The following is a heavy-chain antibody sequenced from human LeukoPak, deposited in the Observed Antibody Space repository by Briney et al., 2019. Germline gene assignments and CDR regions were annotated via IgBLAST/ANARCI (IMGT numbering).Heavy chain of an antibody. D-gene: IGHD3-22*01. J-gene: IGHJ4*02. Sequence: SETLSLTCTVSGGSISSYYWSWIRQPPGKGLEWIGYIYYSGSTNYNPSLKSRVAMSVDTSKNQFSLKLSSVTAADTAVYYCAKSRFGYSDYWGQGTLVTVSS. CDR3: AKSRFGYSDY. CDR1: GGSISSYY. V-gene: IGHV4-59*01. CDR2: IYYSGST.